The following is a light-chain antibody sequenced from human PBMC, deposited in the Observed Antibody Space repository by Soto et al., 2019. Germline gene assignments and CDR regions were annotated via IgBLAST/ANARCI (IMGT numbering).Light chain of an antibody. J-gene: IGKJ1*01. Sequence: DIQMTQSPSTRSASVGDRVTVTCRASQSISIWLAWYQQKPGKAPKLLIYRASSLESGVPSRFSGSASGTEITLTISSLQPDDFATYYCQQYNTYAWTFGQGTKVEIK. V-gene: IGKV1-5*03. CDR3: QQYNTYAWT. CDR2: RAS. CDR1: QSISIW.